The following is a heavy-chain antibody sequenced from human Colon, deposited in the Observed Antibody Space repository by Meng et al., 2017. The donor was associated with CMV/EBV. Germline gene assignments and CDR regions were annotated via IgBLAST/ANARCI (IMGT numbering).Heavy chain of an antibody. CDR2: ISSLSSYI. V-gene: IGHV3-21*01. Sequence: GESLKISCEASGFTFRTYSMNWVRQAPGKGLEWVASISSLSSYIYYADSVKGRFTISRDNAKKSLYLQMNSLRAEDTAVYYCASSPRISIFGVDRGGMDVWGQGTTVTVSS. D-gene: IGHD3-3*01. CDR1: GFTFRTYS. J-gene: IGHJ6*02. CDR3: ASSPRISIFGVDRGGMDV.